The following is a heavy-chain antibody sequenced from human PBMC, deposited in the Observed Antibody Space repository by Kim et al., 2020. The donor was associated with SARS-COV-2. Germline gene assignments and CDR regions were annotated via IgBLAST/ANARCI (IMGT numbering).Heavy chain of an antibody. Sequence: GGSLRLSCAASGFTFSSYAMHWVRQAPGKGLEWVAVISYDGSNKYYADSVKGRFTISRDNSKNTLYLQMNSLRAEDTAVYYCARGLGYCSGGSCYSGGGFYGMDVWGQGTTVTVSS. CDR1: GFTFSSYA. V-gene: IGHV3-30*04. D-gene: IGHD2-15*01. J-gene: IGHJ6*02. CDR3: ARGLGYCSGGSCYSGGGFYGMDV. CDR2: ISYDGSNK.